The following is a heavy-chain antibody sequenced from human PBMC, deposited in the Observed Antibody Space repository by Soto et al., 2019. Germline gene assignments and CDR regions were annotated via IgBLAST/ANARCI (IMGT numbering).Heavy chain of an antibody. D-gene: IGHD2-21*02. CDR2: IYYSGST. J-gene: IGHJ6*02. CDR3: ARDHIVVVTASPYYYYYGMDV. V-gene: IGHV4-61*01. Sequence: SETLSLTCTXSGGSVSSGSYYWSWIRQPPGKGLEWIGYIYYSGSTNYNPSLKSRVTISVDTSKNQFSLKLSSVTAADTAVYYCARDHIVVVTASPYYYYYGMDVWGQGTTVTASS. CDR1: GGSVSSGSYY.